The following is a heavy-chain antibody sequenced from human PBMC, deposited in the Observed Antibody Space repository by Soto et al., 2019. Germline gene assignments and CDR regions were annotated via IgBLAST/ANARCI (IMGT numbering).Heavy chain of an antibody. CDR1: GFTFSGYG. V-gene: IGHV3-30*18. CDR2: ISYDGTNE. D-gene: IGHD3-10*01. CDR3: AKWGKRDGESSPPSVY. J-gene: IGHJ4*02. Sequence: QVELVESGGGVVQPGRSLRLSCAASGFTFSGYGMHWVRQAPGKGLEWVAVISYDGTNEIYADSVKGRFSISRDNSKSTLYLQMNSLRDEDTAIYYCAKWGKRDGESSPPSVYWGQGTLVTVSS.